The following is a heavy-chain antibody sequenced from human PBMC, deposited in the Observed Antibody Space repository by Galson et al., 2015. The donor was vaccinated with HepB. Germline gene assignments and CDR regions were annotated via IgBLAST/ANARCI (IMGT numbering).Heavy chain of an antibody. CDR2: ISDSSNTI. J-gene: IGHJ4*02. CDR3: AREPPNNAYYMLGWKLFDY. V-gene: IGHV3-48*02. CDR1: GFTFSTHG. D-gene: IGHD3-10*02. Sequence: SLRLSCAASGFTFSTHGMNWVRQAPGKGLEWVSYISDSSNTIYYADSVKGRFTLARDNAKNSLYLQMNSLRDDDTAVYYCAREPPNNAYYMLGWKLFDYWGQGTLVTVSP.